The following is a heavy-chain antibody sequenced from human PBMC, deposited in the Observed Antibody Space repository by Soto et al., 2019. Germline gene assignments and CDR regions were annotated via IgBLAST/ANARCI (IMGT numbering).Heavy chain of an antibody. Sequence: ASVKVSCKAFGCTFTSYDINWVRQATGQGLEWMGRMNPNSGNTGYAQKFQGRVTMTRNTSISTAYMELSSLRSEDTAVYYCARARTMVRGVIMPPPFDYWGQGTLVTVSS. CDR1: GCTFTSYD. D-gene: IGHD3-10*01. CDR3: ARARTMVRGVIMPPPFDY. V-gene: IGHV1-8*01. CDR2: MNPNSGNT. J-gene: IGHJ4*02.